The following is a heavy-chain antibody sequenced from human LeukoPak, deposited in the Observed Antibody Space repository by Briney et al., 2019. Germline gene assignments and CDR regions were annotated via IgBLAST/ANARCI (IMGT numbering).Heavy chain of an antibody. V-gene: IGHV1-2*02. J-gene: IGHJ4*02. CDR3: ARGGDYDTCFDY. D-gene: IGHD3-22*01. CDR1: GYTFTGSY. CDR2: VNPNSGGT. Sequence: ASVKVPCKASGYTFTGSYMHWVRQAPGQGLEWMGWVNPNSGGTNYAQKFQGRVAMTRDTSISTAYMELSSLRSDDTAVYYCARGGDYDTCFDYWGQGTLVTVSS.